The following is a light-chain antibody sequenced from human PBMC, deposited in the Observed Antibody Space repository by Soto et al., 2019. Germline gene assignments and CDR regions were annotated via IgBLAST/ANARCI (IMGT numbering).Light chain of an antibody. CDR2: WAS. CDR1: QRVLYSSNNKNY. V-gene: IGKV4-1*01. Sequence: DIVMTQSPDSLAVSLGERATINCKSSQRVLYSSNNKNYLTWYQQKRGQPPKLLISWASTRDSGVPDRFSGSGSGTDFTLTISSLQAEDVAVYYCQQYYDSPLTFGGGTKVEIK. CDR3: QQYYDSPLT. J-gene: IGKJ4*01.